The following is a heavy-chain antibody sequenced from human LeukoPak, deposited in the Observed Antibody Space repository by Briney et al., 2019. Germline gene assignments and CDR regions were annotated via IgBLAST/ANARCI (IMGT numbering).Heavy chain of an antibody. D-gene: IGHD3-10*01. J-gene: IGHJ3*02. CDR2: IKQDGSEK. CDR1: GFTFSSYW. V-gene: IGHV3-7*01. Sequence: GGSLRLSCAASGFTFSSYWMSWVRQAPGKGLEWVANIKQDGSEKYYVDSVKGRFTISRDNAKNSLYLQMNSLRAEDTAVYYCARDAVYYGSGEDYRQNDAFDIWGQGTMVTVSS. CDR3: ARDAVYYGSGEDYRQNDAFDI.